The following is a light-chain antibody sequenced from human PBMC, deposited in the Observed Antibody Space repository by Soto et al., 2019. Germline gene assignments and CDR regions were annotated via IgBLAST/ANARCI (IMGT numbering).Light chain of an antibody. CDR2: EVS. CDR1: SSDVGGYKF. Sequence: QSALTQPASESGSPGQSITISCTGTSSDVGGYKFVSWYQQHPGKAPKLMIYEVSNRPSGVSNRFSGSKSGNTASLTISGLQAEDDADYYCSSYTTSSTRVFGGGIQLTVL. CDR3: SSYTTSSTRV. V-gene: IGLV2-14*01. J-gene: IGLJ3*02.